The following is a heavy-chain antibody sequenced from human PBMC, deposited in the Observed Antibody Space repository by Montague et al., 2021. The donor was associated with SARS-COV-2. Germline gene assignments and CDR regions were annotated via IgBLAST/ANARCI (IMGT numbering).Heavy chain of an antibody. CDR3: ARCAMLRAVFTSWFDP. CDR1: GDSVSNDRYY. J-gene: IGHJ5*02. V-gene: IGHV4-39*01. CDR2: IYFLGNT. D-gene: IGHD3-10*01. Sequence: SETLSLTCTVSGDSVSNDRYYWGWIRQPPGKGLEWIGTIYFLGNTYYSPSLKSRVTMSVDTSKNQLSLRLTSVTASDTAMYYCARCAMLRAVFTSWFDPWGQGTLVTVSS.